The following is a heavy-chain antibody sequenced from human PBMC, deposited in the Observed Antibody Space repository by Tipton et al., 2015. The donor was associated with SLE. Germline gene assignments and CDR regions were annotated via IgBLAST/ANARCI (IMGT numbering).Heavy chain of an antibody. D-gene: IGHD3-22*01. V-gene: IGHV3-49*04. CDR2: IRSKAYGGTT. CDR3: AKATYYYDSSGPFDY. Sequence: RSLRLSCAASGFTFSSYAMSWVRQAPGKGLEWVGFIRSKAYGGTTEYAASVKGRFTISRDDSKSIAYLQMNSLKTEDTAVYYCAKATYYYDSSGPFDYWGQGTLVTVSS. CDR1: GFTFSSYA. J-gene: IGHJ4*02.